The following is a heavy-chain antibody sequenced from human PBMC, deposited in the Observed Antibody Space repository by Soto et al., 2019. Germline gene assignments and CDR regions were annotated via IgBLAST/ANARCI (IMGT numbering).Heavy chain of an antibody. CDR1: GGSFSGYY. CDR3: ARGPYCSSTSCKVYYYYYGMDV. V-gene: IGHV4-34*01. Sequence: SETLSLTCAVYGGSFSGYYWSWIRQPPGKGLEWIGEINHSGSTNYNPSLKSRVTISVDTSKNQFSLKLSSVTAADTAVYYCARGPYCSSTSCKVYYYYYGMDVWGQGTTVTVSS. CDR2: INHSGST. J-gene: IGHJ6*02. D-gene: IGHD2-2*01.